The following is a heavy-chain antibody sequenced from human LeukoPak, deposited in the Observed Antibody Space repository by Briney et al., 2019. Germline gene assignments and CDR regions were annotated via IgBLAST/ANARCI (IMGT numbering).Heavy chain of an antibody. D-gene: IGHD7-27*01. CDR1: GFIFDDHG. Sequence: RPGGSLRLSCAGSGFIFDDHGMTWVRQAPGKGLEWVSEISGSGESTYYGDSVKGRFTISRDNSKNTLYLHMNSLRAGDTAIYYCAREHWDFDYWGQGILVTVSS. CDR2: ISGSGEST. V-gene: IGHV3-23*01. J-gene: IGHJ4*02. CDR3: AREHWDFDY.